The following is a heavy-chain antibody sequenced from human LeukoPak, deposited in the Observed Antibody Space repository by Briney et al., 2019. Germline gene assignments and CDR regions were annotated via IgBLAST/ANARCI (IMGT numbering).Heavy chain of an antibody. CDR3: ARVLRSYHGPKDYYYYGMDV. D-gene: IGHD2-2*01. J-gene: IGHJ6*02. Sequence: ETLSLTCAVYGGSFSGYYWSWIRQPPGKRLEWIGEINHSGSTNYNPSLKSRVTISVDTSKNQFSLKLSSVTAADTAVYYCARVLRSYHGPKDYYYYGMDVWGQGTTVTVSS. CDR2: INHSGST. V-gene: IGHV4-34*01. CDR1: GGSFSGYY.